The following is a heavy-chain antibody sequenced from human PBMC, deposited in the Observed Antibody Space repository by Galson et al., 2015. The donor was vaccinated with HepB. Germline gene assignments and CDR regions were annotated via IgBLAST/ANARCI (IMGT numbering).Heavy chain of an antibody. CDR3: ARLASAGTSYFDY. D-gene: IGHD6-13*01. J-gene: IGHJ4*02. CDR2: IDWDADR. V-gene: IGHV2-70*04. CDR1: GFSLSTRGMR. Sequence: PALVKPTQTLTPTCTFSGFSLSTRGMRVSWIRQPPGKALEWLARIDWDADRFYSTSLKTRLTISKDTSKNQVVLTMTNMDPVDTATYYCARLASAGTSYFDYWGQGTPVTVSS.